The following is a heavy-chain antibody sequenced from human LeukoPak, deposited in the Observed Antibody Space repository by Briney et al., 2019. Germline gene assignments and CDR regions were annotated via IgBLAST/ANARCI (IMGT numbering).Heavy chain of an antibody. CDR1: GYTFTSYD. Sequence: ASVKVSCKASGYTFTSYDIKWVRQATGQGLEWMGWLNPNSGNTGYAQKFQGRVTVTRDTSISTAYMELTGPRSEDTGVYYCARGPNYYYHMDVWGKGTTVTVSS. V-gene: IGHV1-8*01. CDR3: ARGPNYYYHMDV. J-gene: IGHJ6*03. CDR2: LNPNSGNT.